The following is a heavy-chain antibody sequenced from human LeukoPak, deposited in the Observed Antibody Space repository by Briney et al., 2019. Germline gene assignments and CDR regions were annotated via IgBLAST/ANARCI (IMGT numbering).Heavy chain of an antibody. D-gene: IGHD3-3*01. CDR1: GFTFSSYA. CDR2: ISGSGSST. Sequence: GGSLRLSCAASGFTFSSYAMSWVRQAPGKGLEWVSAISGSGSSTYYADSVKGRFTISRDNSKNTLYLQVNSLRAEDTAVYYCAKARHYDFWSGEGNFDYWGQGTLVTVS. V-gene: IGHV3-23*01. CDR3: AKARHYDFWSGEGNFDY. J-gene: IGHJ4*02.